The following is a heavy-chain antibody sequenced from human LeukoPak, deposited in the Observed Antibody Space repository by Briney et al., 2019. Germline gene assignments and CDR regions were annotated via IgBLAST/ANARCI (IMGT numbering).Heavy chain of an antibody. CDR3: VTYCYYTSMTGM. J-gene: IGHJ4*01. Sequence: ASVTVSYKVSAYTLTELSVHWVRQAPGKGLEWMGGFDPEDGETIYAQKFQGRVTMTEDTSTDTAYMELSSLRSEDTAVYYCVTYCYYTSMTGMWGKEPLVTVSS. V-gene: IGHV1-24*01. D-gene: IGHD2-21*02. CDR2: FDPEDGET. CDR1: AYTLTELS.